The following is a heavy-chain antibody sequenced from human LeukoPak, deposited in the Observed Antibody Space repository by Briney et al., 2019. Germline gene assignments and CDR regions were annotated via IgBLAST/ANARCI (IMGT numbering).Heavy chain of an antibody. V-gene: IGHV3-43*01. Sequence: GGSLRLSCAASGFTFNDYNIHWVRQPPGKGLEWVSLISWDGSTTYYADSVKGRFTISRDNSKNSLFLQMNRLRTEDTAFYYCAKVNRAYSSSSSLNFASWGQGTLVTVSS. CDR3: AKVNRAYSSSSSLNFAS. J-gene: IGHJ4*02. D-gene: IGHD6-6*01. CDR2: ISWDGSTT. CDR1: GFTFNDYN.